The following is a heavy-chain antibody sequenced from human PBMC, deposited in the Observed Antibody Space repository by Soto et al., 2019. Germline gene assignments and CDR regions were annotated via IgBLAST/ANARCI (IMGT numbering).Heavy chain of an antibody. V-gene: IGHV1-69*13. CDR3: AKDYRRDGYNSDAFDI. CDR1: GGTFSSYA. J-gene: IGHJ3*02. Sequence: SVKVSCKASGGTFSSYAISWVRQAPGQGLEWMGGIIPIFGTANYAQKFQGRVTITADEPTSTAYMELSSLRSEDTAVYYCAKDYRRDGYNSDAFDIWGQGTMVTVSS. CDR2: IIPIFGTA. D-gene: IGHD5-12*01.